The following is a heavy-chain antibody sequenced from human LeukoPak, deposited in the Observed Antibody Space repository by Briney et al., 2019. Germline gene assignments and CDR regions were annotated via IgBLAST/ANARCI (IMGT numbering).Heavy chain of an antibody. D-gene: IGHD3-22*01. J-gene: IGHJ5*02. Sequence: ASVKVSCKASGYTFTSYDINWVGQATGQGLEGMGWMNPNSGNTGYAQKFQGRVITTRNTSISTAYMELSSLRSEDTAVYYCARSYYYDSSGYYYGNWFDPWGQGTLVTVSS. CDR2: MNPNSGNT. CDR3: ARSYYYDSSGYYYGNWFDP. CDR1: GYTFTSYD. V-gene: IGHV1-8*03.